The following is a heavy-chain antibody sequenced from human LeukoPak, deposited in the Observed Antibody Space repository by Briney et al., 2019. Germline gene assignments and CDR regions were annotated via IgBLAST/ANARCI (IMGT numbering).Heavy chain of an antibody. CDR1: GFTFSSYA. V-gene: IGHV3-23*01. D-gene: IGHD5-18*01. J-gene: IGHJ4*02. Sequence: GGSLRLSCAASGFTFSSYAMSWVRQAPGKGLQWVSGISGSGGSTYYADSVKGRFTISRDNSKNTLYVQMNSLRAEDTAVYYCARHLSGVTGYTYGRGIDYWGQGTLVTVSS. CDR2: ISGSGGST. CDR3: ARHLSGVTGYTYGRGIDY.